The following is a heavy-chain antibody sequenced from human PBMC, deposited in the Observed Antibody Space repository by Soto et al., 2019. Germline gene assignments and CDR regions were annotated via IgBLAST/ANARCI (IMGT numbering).Heavy chain of an antibody. CDR2: IYSSENP. D-gene: IGHD3-22*01. CDR3: ARGSYYYDSSGYYHY. V-gene: IGHV4-39*01. J-gene: IGHJ4*02. CDR1: GGSVSRNSYS. Sequence: TSGTVAISCAVSGGSVSRNSYSWGWRRQSPGTGLEGIGTIYSSENPYSNPSLLSRVTISVDTSKNEFSLRLSSVTAADTAVYYCARGSYYYDSSGYYHYWGQGTLVTVS.